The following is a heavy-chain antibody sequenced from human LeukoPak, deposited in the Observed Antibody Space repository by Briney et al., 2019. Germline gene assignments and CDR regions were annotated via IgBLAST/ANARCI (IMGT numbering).Heavy chain of an antibody. J-gene: IGHJ6*03. CDR1: GFTFTTYV. CDR2: ISQNGRVE. Sequence: PGESLRLSCTASGFTFTTYVIHWVRQAPGQGQDRVAVISQNGRVETYADSLKGRFSISRDNSQNTGHLQRNSLHIEDACFYYCSRDRAVALPTYYYYMDFWGKGATVTVSS. V-gene: IGHV3-30*04. D-gene: IGHD2-15*01. CDR3: SRDRAVALPTYYYYMDF.